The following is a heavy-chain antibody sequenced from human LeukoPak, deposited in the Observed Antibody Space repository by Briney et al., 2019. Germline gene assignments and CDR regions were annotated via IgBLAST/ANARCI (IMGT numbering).Heavy chain of an antibody. CDR3: ARDLYFYGSGNYVPGFPDY. D-gene: IGHD3-10*01. CDR2: ISSSRSNTI. J-gene: IGHJ4*02. V-gene: IGHV3-48*04. Sequence: GGFLRLSCAASGFTFSSYSMNWVRQAPGKGLEWVSYISSSRSNTIYYADSVKGRFTISRDDAKNSLYLQMNSLRAEDTAVYYCARDLYFYGSGNYVPGFPDYWGQGTLVTVSS. CDR1: GFTFSSYS.